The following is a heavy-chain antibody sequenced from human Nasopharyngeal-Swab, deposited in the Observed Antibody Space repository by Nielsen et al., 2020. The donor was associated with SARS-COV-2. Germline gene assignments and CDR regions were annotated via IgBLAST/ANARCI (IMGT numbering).Heavy chain of an antibody. CDR2: IYYSGST. V-gene: IGHV4-39*07. Sequence: SETLSLTCTVSGGSISSSSYYWGWIRQPPGKGLEWIGSIYYSGSTYYNPSLKSRATISVDTSKNQFSLKLSSVTAADTAVYYCARDLVEYDSSGYYYAPPRGFGYWGQGTLVTVSS. D-gene: IGHD3-22*01. CDR3: ARDLVEYDSSGYYYAPPRGFGY. J-gene: IGHJ4*02. CDR1: GGSISSSSYY.